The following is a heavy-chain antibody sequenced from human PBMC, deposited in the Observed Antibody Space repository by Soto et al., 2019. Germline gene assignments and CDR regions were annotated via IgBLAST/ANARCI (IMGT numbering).Heavy chain of an antibody. Sequence: SETLSLTCAVYGGSFSGYYWSWIRQPPGKGLEWIGEISHSGSTNYNPSLKSRVTISVDTSKNQFSLHLNSVTPEDTAVYYCAREFPYYVSSDSYLDYWGQGALVTVSS. D-gene: IGHD3-16*01. CDR2: ISHSGST. CDR1: GGSFSGYY. V-gene: IGHV4-34*01. J-gene: IGHJ4*02. CDR3: AREFPYYVSSDSYLDY.